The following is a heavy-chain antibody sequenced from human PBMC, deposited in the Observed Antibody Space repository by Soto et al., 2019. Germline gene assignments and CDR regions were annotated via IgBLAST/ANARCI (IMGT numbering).Heavy chain of an antibody. CDR3: ARDPWVVVAATYYYGMDV. J-gene: IGHJ6*02. Sequence: ASVKVSCKASGGTFSSYAISWVRQAPGQGLEWMGGIIPIFGTANYAQKFQGRVTITADESTSTAYMELSSLRSEDTAVYYCARDPWVVVAATYYYGMDVWGQGTTVTVSS. V-gene: IGHV1-69*13. D-gene: IGHD2-15*01. CDR2: IIPIFGTA. CDR1: GGTFSSYA.